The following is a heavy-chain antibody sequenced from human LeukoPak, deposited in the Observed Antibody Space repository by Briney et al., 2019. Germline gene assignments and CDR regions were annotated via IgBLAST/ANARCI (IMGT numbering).Heavy chain of an antibody. CDR3: AGVNPSGKVVITYPDI. CDR1: GFTFSEYW. CDR2: INGDASSI. V-gene: IGHV3-74*01. Sequence: GESLRLSCATSGFTFSEYWMHWVRQAPGKGLVWVSRINGDASSISYADSVRGRFTISRDNAKKTLHLQMNSLRVEDTAVYYCAGVNPSGKVVITYPDIWGRATLVTVS. D-gene: IGHD3-22*01. J-gene: IGHJ3*02.